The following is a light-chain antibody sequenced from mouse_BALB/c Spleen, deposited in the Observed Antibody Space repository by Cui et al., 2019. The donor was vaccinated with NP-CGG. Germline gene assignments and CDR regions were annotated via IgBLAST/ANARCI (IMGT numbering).Light chain of an antibody. CDR1: TGAVTTSNY. Sequence: QACVSQESALTTSPGETVTLTCRSSTGAVTTSNYANWVQEKPDHLFTGLIGGTNNRVPGVPARFSGSLIGDKAALTITGAQTEDEAIYFCALWYSNHWVFGGGTKLTVL. J-gene: IGLJ1*01. CDR2: GTN. CDR3: ALWYSNHWV. V-gene: IGLV1*01.